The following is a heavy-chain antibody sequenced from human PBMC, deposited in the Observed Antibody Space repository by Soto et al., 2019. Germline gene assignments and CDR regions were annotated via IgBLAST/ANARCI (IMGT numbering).Heavy chain of an antibody. J-gene: IGHJ4*02. CDR1: GYTHTELS. Sequence: ASVKVSCKVSGYTHTELSMHWVRQAPGKGLEWMGGFDPEDGETIYAQKFQGRVTMTEDTSTDTAYMELSSLRSEDTAVYYCATDIVLVPAGDLDYWGQGTLVTVSS. D-gene: IGHD2-2*01. CDR2: FDPEDGET. CDR3: ATDIVLVPAGDLDY. V-gene: IGHV1-24*01.